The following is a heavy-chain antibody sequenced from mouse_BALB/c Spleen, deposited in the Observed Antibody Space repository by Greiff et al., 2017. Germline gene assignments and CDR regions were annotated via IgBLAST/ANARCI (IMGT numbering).Heavy chain of an antibody. Sequence: EVKLVESGGGLVKPGGSLKLSCAASGFTFSSYAMSWVRQSPEKRLEWVAEISSGGSYTYYPDTVTGRFTISRDNAKNTLYLEMSSLRSEDTAMYYCARDDYDQAWFAYWGQGTLVTVSA. D-gene: IGHD2-4*01. V-gene: IGHV5-9-4*01. CDR3: ARDDYDQAWFAY. CDR1: GFTFSSYA. CDR2: ISSGGSYT. J-gene: IGHJ3*01.